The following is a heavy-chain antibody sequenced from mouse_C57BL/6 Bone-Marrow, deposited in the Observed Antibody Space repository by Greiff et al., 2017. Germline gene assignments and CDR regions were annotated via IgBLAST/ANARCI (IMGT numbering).Heavy chain of an antibody. CDR2: IDPETGGT. J-gene: IGHJ2*01. CDR3: TRRAYYTFEGY. CDR1: GYTFTDYE. D-gene: IGHD2-12*01. Sequence: VKLMESGAELVRPGASVTLSCKASGYTFTDYEMHWVKQTPVHGLEWIGAIDPETGGTAYNQKFKGKAILTADKSSSTAYMELRSLTSEDSAVYYCTRRAYYTFEGYWGQGTTLTVSS. V-gene: IGHV1-15*01.